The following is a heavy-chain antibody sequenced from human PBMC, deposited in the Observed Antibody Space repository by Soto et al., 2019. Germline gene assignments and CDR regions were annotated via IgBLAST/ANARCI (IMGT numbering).Heavy chain of an antibody. CDR3: ARENHPWAAIPVRKLKTSRWFAS. Sequence: SETLSLTCAVYGGSLSVYSWSWIRQPPGKGMEWIGDSNHSGMTHYNPSLESRVSMSVDSSKNQFSLKLNSVPAAATAVYYCARENHPWAAIPVRKLKTSRWFASWR. D-gene: IGHD6-13*01. J-gene: IGHJ5*01. CDR1: GGSLSVYS. CDR2: SNHSGMT. V-gene: IGHV4-34*01.